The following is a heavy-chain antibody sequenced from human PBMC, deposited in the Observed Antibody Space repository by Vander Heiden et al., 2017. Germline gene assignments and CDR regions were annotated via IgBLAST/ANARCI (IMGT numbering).Heavy chain of an antibody. CDR1: GFTFSSHD. CDR2: IGTAGDT. CDR3: ARGCSSTSPWGPCTDV. Sequence: VQLVESGGGLVQPGGSLRLYCAASGFTFSSHDMHWVRQATGKGLEWGSAIGTAGDTYYPGSVKGRFTISRENAKNSLYLQMNSLRAGDTAVYYCARGCSSTSPWGPCTDVWGQGTTVTVSS. J-gene: IGHJ6*02. D-gene: IGHD2-2*01. V-gene: IGHV3-13*01.